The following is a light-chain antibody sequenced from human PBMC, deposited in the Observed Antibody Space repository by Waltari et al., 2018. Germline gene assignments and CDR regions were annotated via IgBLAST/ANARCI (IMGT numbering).Light chain of an antibody. Sequence: DIVMTQSPDSLAVSLGERASFDCKSSQNLLDKSLNRNYLAWYQQQPGHPPKLLIHWASIRESGVPDRFSGSGSGTNFTLTINNLQAEDVAIYYCQQCYTTPYSFGQGTNLHIK. V-gene: IGKV4-1*01. J-gene: IGKJ2*03. CDR3: QQCYTTPYS. CDR1: QNLLDKSLNRNY. CDR2: WAS.